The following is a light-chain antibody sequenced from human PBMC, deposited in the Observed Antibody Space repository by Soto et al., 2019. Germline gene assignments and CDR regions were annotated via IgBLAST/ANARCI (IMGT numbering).Light chain of an antibody. J-gene: IGKJ4*01. CDR1: QSLLDSDDGNTY. CDR3: MQRIEFPLT. CDR2: TVS. V-gene: IGKV2-40*01. Sequence: DIVMTQTPLSLPVTPGEPASISCGSSQSLLDSDDGNTYLDWYLQKPGQSPQLLIYTVSYRASGVPDRFSGSGSGTDFTLKISRVEAEDVGAYYCMQRIEFPLTFGGAPNVDI.